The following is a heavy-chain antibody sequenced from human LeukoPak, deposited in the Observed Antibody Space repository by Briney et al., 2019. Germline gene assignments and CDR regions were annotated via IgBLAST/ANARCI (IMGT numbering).Heavy chain of an antibody. J-gene: IGHJ5*02. CDR2: IYYSGST. D-gene: IGHD2-2*01. CDR1: GDSISSGNYY. Sequence: SQTLSLTCTVSGDSISSGNYYWSWIRQPPGKGLEWIGYIYYSGSTNYNPSLKSRVTISVDTSKNQFSLKLSSVTAADTAVYYCARGVVPAASTHWFDPWGQGTLVTVSS. CDR3: ARGVVPAASTHWFDP. V-gene: IGHV4-61*01.